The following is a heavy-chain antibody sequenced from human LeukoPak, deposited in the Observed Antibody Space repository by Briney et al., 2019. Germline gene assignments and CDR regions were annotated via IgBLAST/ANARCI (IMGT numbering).Heavy chain of an antibody. Sequence: GGSLRLSCAASGFTFSSYGMHWVRQAPGKGLEWVAFIRYDGSNKYYADSVKGRFTISRDNSKNTLYLQMNSLRAEDTALYYCAKDIRNCSSTSCFGGYYYYYGMDVWGQGTTVTVSS. CDR1: GFTFSSYG. V-gene: IGHV3-30*02. D-gene: IGHD2-2*01. CDR3: AKDIRNCSSTSCFGGYYYYYGMDV. J-gene: IGHJ6*02. CDR2: IRYDGSNK.